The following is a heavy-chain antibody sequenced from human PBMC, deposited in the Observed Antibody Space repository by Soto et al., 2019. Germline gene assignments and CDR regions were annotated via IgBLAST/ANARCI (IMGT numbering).Heavy chain of an antibody. Sequence: QVQLQESGPGLVKPSETLSLTCTVSGGSVSSSSYYWSWIRQPPGKGLEWIGYIYYSGSTNYNPSLKSRVTISVDTSKNQVSLKLSSVTAADTAVYYCARDPQCSGGSCYPDYWGQGTLVTVSS. CDR3: ARDPQCSGGSCYPDY. J-gene: IGHJ4*02. CDR1: GGSVSSSSYY. V-gene: IGHV4-61*01. CDR2: IYYSGST. D-gene: IGHD2-15*01.